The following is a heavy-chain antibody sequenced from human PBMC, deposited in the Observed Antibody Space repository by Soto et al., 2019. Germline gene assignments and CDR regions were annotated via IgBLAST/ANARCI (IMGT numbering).Heavy chain of an antibody. CDR2: IIPIFGTA. V-gene: IGHV1-69*13. J-gene: IGHJ6*02. Sequence: SVKVSCKASGGTFSSYAISWVRQAPGQGLEWMGGIIPIFGTANYAQKFQGRVTITADESTSTAYMELSSLRSEDTAVYYCAGSYDSSGPYYYYGMDVWGQGTTVTVSS. CDR1: GGTFSSYA. CDR3: AGSYDSSGPYYYYGMDV. D-gene: IGHD3-22*01.